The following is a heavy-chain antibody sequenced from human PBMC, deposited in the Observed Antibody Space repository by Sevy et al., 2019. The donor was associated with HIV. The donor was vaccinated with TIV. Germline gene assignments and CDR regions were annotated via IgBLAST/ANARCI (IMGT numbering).Heavy chain of an antibody. J-gene: IGHJ6*02. CDR3: AREGGGYDYDYGIDF. Sequence: SDTLSLTCSVSGGTIVSSGHYWGWIRQTPGKGLEWIGSIYYNGHTYYSPSLKGRLTISIDTAKNQFSLNLSSVTAADTAIYFCAREGGGYDYDYGIDFWGQGTTVTVSS. CDR2: IYYNGHT. D-gene: IGHD6-13*01. CDR1: GGTIVSSGHY. V-gene: IGHV4-39*02.